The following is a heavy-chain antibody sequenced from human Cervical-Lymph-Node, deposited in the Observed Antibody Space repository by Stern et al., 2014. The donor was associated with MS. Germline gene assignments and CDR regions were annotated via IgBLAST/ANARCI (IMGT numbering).Heavy chain of an antibody. J-gene: IGHJ3*02. CDR3: ARERAFDI. CDR1: GGSISSYY. V-gene: IGHV4-59*01. Sequence: QVQLQESGPGLVKPSETLSLTCTVSGGSISSYYWSWIRPPPGKGLEWIGYLYYSGSTNYNPSLKSRVTISVDTSKNQFSLKLSSVTAADTAVYYCARERAFDIWGQGTMVTVSS. CDR2: LYYSGST.